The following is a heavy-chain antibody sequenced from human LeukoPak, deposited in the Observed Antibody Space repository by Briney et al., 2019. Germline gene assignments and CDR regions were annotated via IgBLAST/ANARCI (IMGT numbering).Heavy chain of an antibody. CDR3: ARAIFGVVPEYFQH. CDR2: IIPIFGTA. CDR1: GYTFTSYG. Sequence: ASVKVSCKASGYTFTSYGISWVRQAPGQGLEWMGGIIPIFGTANYAQKFQGRVTITTDESTSTAYMELSSLRSEDTAVYYCARAIFGVVPEYFQHWGQGTLVTVSS. J-gene: IGHJ1*01. V-gene: IGHV1-69*05. D-gene: IGHD3-3*01.